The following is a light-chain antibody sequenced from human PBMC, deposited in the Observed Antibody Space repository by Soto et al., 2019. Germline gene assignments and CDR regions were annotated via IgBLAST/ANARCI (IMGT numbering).Light chain of an antibody. Sequence: DIQMTQSPSSVSASVGDRVSITCRASQGISSWLAWYQQKPGEPPNLLIYAASSLQSGVPSRFSGSGSGTDFTLTISSLQPEDFAPYYCQQTYTFPVTFGQGTRLEIK. V-gene: IGKV1D-12*01. CDR1: QGISSW. CDR3: QQTYTFPVT. J-gene: IGKJ5*01. CDR2: AAS.